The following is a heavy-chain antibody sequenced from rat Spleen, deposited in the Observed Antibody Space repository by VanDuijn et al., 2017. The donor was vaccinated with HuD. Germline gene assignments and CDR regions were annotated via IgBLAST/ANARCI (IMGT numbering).Heavy chain of an antibody. Sequence: QVQLKESGPGLVQPSQTLSLACTVSGFSLTSYHVHWVRQPSGKGLEWMGVIWTGGNTESNSTLKSRLSISRETSKSQVFLKMDSLQTEDTAIYFCTGDRHSPGVMDAWGQGASVTVSS. V-gene: IGHV2-43*01. CDR3: TGDRHSPGVMDA. D-gene: IGHD1-4*01. CDR2: IWTGGNT. J-gene: IGHJ4*01. CDR1: GFSLTSYH.